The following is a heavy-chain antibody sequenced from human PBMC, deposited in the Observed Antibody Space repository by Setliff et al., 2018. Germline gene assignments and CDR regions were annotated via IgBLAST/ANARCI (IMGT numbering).Heavy chain of an antibody. CDR2: IFYSDTA. CDR1: GGSIGPHY. CDR3: ARDRSTVIRGVTSFFYYYMDV. V-gene: IGHV4-59*11. Sequence: QSLTCTVSGGSIGPHYWSWIRQAPGKGLEWIGHIFYSDTAKYNPPLESRAAISVDSSKNPFSLKLRSVTAADTAVYYCARDRSTVIRGVTSFFYYYMDVWGGGTTVTVSS. D-gene: IGHD3-10*01. J-gene: IGHJ6*03.